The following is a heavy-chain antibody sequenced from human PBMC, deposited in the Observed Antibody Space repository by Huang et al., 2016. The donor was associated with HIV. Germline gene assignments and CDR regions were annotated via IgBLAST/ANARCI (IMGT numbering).Heavy chain of an antibody. CDR3: AREYYYDNSGYYFDY. J-gene: IGHJ4*02. CDR2: IIPNVGTP. V-gene: IGHV1-69*13. Sequence: QVQLVQSGAEVKKPGSSVKVSCKASGGTFTTYTCTWVRQAPGQGLEWRGGIIPNVGTPNYAQKFQGRVTITADESTSTAYMELSSLRSEDTAVYYCAREYYYDNSGYYFDYWGQGTLVTVSS. D-gene: IGHD3-22*01. CDR1: GGTFTTYT.